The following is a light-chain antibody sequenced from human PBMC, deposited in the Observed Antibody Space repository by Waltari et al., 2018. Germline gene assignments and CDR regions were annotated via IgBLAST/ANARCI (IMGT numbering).Light chain of an antibody. J-gene: IGLJ3*02. V-gene: IGLV2-14*03. CDR2: DVT. CDR3: TSQTLDGVVL. Sequence: QSALTQPASVSGSPGQSITISCTGIGRAIDDYDFVYWYQHHPGKAPRVIIYDVTIRPSGISDRFSASKSANTASLTISGLQPEDEGDYYCTSQTLDGVVLFGGGTQVTVL. CDR1: GRAIDDYDF.